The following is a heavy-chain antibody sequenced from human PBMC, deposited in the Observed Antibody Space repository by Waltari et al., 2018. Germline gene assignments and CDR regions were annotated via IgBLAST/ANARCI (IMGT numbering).Heavy chain of an antibody. D-gene: IGHD3-22*01. J-gene: IGHJ5*02. V-gene: IGHV1-2*02. CDR2: INPNSGVT. CDR3: ARDESGYYYESSGYHH. CDR1: GYTFTGYY. Sequence: QVQLVQSGAEVKKPGASVKVSCKPSGYTFTGYYLHWVRQAPGQGLEWMGWINPNSGVTKYAPKFQGRVTMTRDTSISTAYMELRRLRSDDTAVYYCARDESGYYYESSGYHHWGQGTLVTVSS.